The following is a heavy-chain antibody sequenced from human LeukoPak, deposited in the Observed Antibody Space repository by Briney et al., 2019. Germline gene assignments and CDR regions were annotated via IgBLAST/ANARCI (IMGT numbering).Heavy chain of an antibody. V-gene: IGHV4-59*01. Sequence: PSETLSLTCTVSGGSISSFYWSWIRQPPGKGLECIGYIYYTGTTNYNPSLKSRVTISVDTSKNHFSLNLSSVTAADTAVYSCARVQGDLGYYFDYWGQGTLVIVSS. CDR2: IYYTGTT. J-gene: IGHJ4*02. CDR3: ARVQGDLGYYFDY. CDR1: GGSISSFY. D-gene: IGHD2-21*01.